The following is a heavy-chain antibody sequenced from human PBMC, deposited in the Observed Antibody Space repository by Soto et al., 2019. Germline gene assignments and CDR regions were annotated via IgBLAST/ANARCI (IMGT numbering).Heavy chain of an antibody. CDR1: GFTFSSYS. V-gene: IGHV3-21*01. CDR3: ARDRGPNVVTVVELDP. Sequence: GGSLRLSCAASGFTFSSYSMNWVRQAPGKGLEWVSSISSSSSYIYYADSVKGRFTISRDNAKNSLYLQMNSLRAEDTAVYYCARDRGPNVVTVVELDPWGQGTLVTVSS. J-gene: IGHJ5*02. D-gene: IGHD2-2*01. CDR2: ISSSSSYI.